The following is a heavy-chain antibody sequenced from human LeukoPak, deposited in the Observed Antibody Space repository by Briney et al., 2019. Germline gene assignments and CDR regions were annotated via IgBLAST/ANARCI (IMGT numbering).Heavy chain of an antibody. V-gene: IGHV3-30*04. CDR1: GFSFYNLA. CDR2: ISHDGNSR. CDR3: ASDSAWNLHGGYLDH. D-gene: IGHD2-15*01. J-gene: IGHJ4*02. Sequence: PGGSLRLSCATSGFSFYNLAFHWVRQAPGKGLEWVSLISHDGNSRKYADSVKGRFILSRDNSKNTLYLQMNSLRSEDTAVYYCASDSAWNLHGGYLDHWGQGTLVSVSS.